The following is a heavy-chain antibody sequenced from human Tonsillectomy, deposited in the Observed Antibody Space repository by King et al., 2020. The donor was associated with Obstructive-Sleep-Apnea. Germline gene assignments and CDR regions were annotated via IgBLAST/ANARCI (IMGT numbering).Heavy chain of an antibody. V-gene: IGHV1-2*02. CDR1: GYTFTGYY. J-gene: IGHJ4*02. Sequence: QLVQSGAEVKKPGASVKVSCKASGYTFTGYYIHWVRQAPGQGLEWMGWINPNSGGTNYAQKFQGRVTMTRDTAISTAYMELSRLISDDTAVYYCATVAVSTATYFFDYWGQGTLVTVSS. D-gene: IGHD4-17*01. CDR2: INPNSGGT. CDR3: ATVAVSTATYFFDY.